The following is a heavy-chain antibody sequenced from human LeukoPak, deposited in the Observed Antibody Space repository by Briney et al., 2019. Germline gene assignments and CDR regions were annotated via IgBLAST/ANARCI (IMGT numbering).Heavy chain of an antibody. CDR2: INHSGST. CDR3: ARDPIDF. Sequence: ASETLSLTCAVYGGSFSGYYWSWIRQPPGKGLEWIGEINHSGSTNYNPSLKSRVTISVDTSKNQFSLKLSFVTAADTAVYYCARDPIDFWGQGTLVTVSS. V-gene: IGHV4-34*01. CDR1: GGSFSGYY. J-gene: IGHJ4*02.